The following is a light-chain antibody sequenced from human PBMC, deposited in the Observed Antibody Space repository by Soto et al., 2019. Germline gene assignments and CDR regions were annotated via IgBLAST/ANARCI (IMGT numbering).Light chain of an antibody. J-gene: IGKJ3*01. V-gene: IGKV1-33*01. CDR2: DAS. CDR3: QQYDNLPFS. CDR1: QDISNY. Sequence: DLQMTQSPSSLSASVGDRVTITCQASQDISNYLNWYQQKPGKAPKLLIYDASNLETGVPSMFSGSGSGTDFTFTISSLQPEDIATYYCQQYDNLPFSFGIGTKVDIK.